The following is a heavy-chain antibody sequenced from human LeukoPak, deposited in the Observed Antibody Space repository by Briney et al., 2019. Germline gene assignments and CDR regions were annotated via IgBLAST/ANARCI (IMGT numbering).Heavy chain of an antibody. CDR1: GYSFTSYW. J-gene: IGHJ6*03. CDR3: ARAYSSSISTRYYYYYYMDV. CDR2: IYPGDSDT. V-gene: IGHV5-51*01. Sequence: GESLKISCKGSGYSFTSYWIGWVRQMPGKGLEWMGIIYPGDSDTRYSPSFQGQVTISADKSISTAYLQWTSLKASDPAMYYCARAYSSSISTRYYYYYYMDVWGKGTTVTVSS. D-gene: IGHD6-6*01.